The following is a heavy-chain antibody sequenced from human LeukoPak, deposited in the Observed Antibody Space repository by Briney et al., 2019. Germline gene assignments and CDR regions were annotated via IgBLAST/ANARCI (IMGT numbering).Heavy chain of an antibody. J-gene: IGHJ4*02. D-gene: IGHD2-15*01. CDR1: GYTFTSYG. CDR3: ARDFSDIVVVVAATPFDY. Sequence: ASVKVSCKASGYTFTSYGISWVRQAPGQGLEWMGWISAYNGNTNYAQKLQGRVTMTTDTSTSIAYMELRSLRSDDTAVYYCARDFSDIVVVVAATPFDYWGQGTLVTVSS. CDR2: ISAYNGNT. V-gene: IGHV1-18*01.